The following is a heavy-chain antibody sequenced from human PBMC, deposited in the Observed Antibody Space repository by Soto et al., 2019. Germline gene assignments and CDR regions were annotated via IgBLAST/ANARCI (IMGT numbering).Heavy chain of an antibody. J-gene: IGHJ4*02. CDR2: ILPILGIA. CDR1: GGTFSSYT. Sequence: QVQLVQSGAEVKKPGSSVKVSCKASGGTFSSYTISWVRQAPGQGLEWMGRILPILGIANYAQKFQGRVTVTADQSTSTAYMELSSLTSEGTAVYYCATGSGRRFFDYWGQGTLVTASS. CDR3: ATGSGRRFFDY. V-gene: IGHV1-69*02. D-gene: IGHD3-10*01.